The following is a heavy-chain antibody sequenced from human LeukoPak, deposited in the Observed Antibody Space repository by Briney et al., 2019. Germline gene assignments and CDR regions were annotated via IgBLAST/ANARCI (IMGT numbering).Heavy chain of an antibody. Sequence: GGSLRLSCAASGFTFTDYYMSWIRQAPGKGLEWISYITNGVSTMYYADSVKGRFTISRDNAKSSLYLQMTSLRAEDTAVYYCARDRGIAVGDMGYYMDVWGKGTTVTVSS. CDR3: ARDRGIAVGDMGYYMDV. V-gene: IGHV3-11*01. D-gene: IGHD2-2*01. CDR1: GFTFTDYY. CDR2: ITNGVSTM. J-gene: IGHJ6*03.